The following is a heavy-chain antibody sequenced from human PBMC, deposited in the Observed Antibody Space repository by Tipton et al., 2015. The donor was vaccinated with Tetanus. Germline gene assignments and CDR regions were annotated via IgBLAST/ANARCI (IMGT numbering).Heavy chain of an antibody. CDR3: ARGMAEASNCGGDCYSDY. CDR2: ISDNSRYI. J-gene: IGHJ4*02. V-gene: IGHV3-21*02. D-gene: IGHD2-21*02. CDR1: GFIFSTYS. Sequence: VQLVQSGGGVVQPGRSLRLSCAASGFIFSTYSMNWFRQAPGKGLEWVSSISDNSRYIYYADSVKGRFTISRDNAKNSLYLQMNSLRAEDTAVYSCARGMAEASNCGGDCYSDYWGQGTLVTVSS.